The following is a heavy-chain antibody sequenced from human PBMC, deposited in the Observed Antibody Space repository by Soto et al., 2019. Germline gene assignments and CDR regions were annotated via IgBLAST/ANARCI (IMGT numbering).Heavy chain of an antibody. CDR1: GGSISSSSYY. J-gene: IGHJ5*02. D-gene: IGHD3-9*01. CDR2: IYYSGST. CDR3: ARHVSGRYPVDFNWFDP. Sequence: SETLSLTYTVSGGSISSSSYYWGWIRQPPGKGLEWIGSIYYSGSTYYNPSLKSRVTISVDTSKNQFSLKLSSVTAADTAVYYCARHVSGRYPVDFNWFDPWGQGTLVTVSS. V-gene: IGHV4-39*01.